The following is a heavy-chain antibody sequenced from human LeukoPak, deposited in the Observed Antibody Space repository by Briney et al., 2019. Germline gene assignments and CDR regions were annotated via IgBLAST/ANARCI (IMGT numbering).Heavy chain of an antibody. CDR1: GASFSSDY. CDR2: THYRGDI. CDR3: GRNLGSVSDH. J-gene: IGHJ4*02. Sequence: SETLSLTCSVSGASFSSDYWNWIRQSPGRGLEWIGYTHYRGDINYNPSLKSRLTMSVDASSNQVSLKLSSVTAADAAVYYCGRNLGSVSDHWGQGTLVTVSS. D-gene: IGHD4-17*01. V-gene: IGHV4-59*01.